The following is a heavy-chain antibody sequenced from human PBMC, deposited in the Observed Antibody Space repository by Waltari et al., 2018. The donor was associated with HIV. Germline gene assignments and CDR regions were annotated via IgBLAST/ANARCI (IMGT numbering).Heavy chain of an antibody. CDR3: AQVVGGCSWYRASFDY. J-gene: IGHJ4*02. D-gene: IGHD6-13*01. CDR2: VGASGGTT. Sequence: EVQLLDSGGDLVQPGGSLRLSCAASGFTFNQFAFSWVRQPPGTGPECVSRVGASGGTTHYAGPVKGRFTTARDNSKTMLYLQMNRLRVDDTAVYYCAQVVGGCSWYRASFDYWGQGTLVTVSS. CDR1: GFTFNQFA. V-gene: IGHV3-23*01.